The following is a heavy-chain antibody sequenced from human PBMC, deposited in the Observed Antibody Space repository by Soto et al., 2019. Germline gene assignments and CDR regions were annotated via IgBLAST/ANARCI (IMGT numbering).Heavy chain of an antibody. J-gene: IGHJ4*02. Sequence: GGSLRLSCAASGFTFSSYAMHWVRQAPGKGLEWVAVISYDGSNKYYADSVKGRFTISRDNSKNTLYLQMNSLRAEDTAVYYCARGPKWELYFDYWGQGTLVTVSS. CDR2: ISYDGSNK. CDR3: ARGPKWELYFDY. CDR1: GFTFSSYA. V-gene: IGHV3-30-3*01. D-gene: IGHD1-26*01.